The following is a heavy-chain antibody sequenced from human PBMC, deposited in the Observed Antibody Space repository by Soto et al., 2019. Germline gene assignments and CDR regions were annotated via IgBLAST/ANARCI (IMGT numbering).Heavy chain of an antibody. CDR3: ARDDCSGGSCYPPTGAFDI. CDR2: INAVNGHT. J-gene: IGHJ3*02. CDR1: GYIFTTYA. Sequence: QVQLVQSGAEEKKPGASVKVSCKASGYIFTTYAMHWVRQAPGQRLEWMGWINAVNGHTKYSQKFQGRVTIAGDTSASTDYMELSSLTSEETAVYYCARDDCSGGSCYPPTGAFDIWGQGTMVTVSS. V-gene: IGHV1-3*05. D-gene: IGHD2-15*01.